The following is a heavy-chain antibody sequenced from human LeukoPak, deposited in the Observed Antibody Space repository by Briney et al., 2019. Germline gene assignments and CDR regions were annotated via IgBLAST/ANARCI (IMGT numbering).Heavy chain of an antibody. CDR2: VSAHNGNT. V-gene: IGHV1-18*01. CDR3: ARDRGYSGYAEYYFDY. J-gene: IGHJ4*02. CDR1: GYTFTSYG. Sequence: ASVKVSCKASGYTFTSYGISWVRQAPGQGLEWMGWVSAHNGNTKNAQKVQGRVTMTTDTSTRTAYMELRSLRSDDTAVYHCARDRGYSGYAEYYFDYWGQGTLVTVSS. D-gene: IGHD5-12*01.